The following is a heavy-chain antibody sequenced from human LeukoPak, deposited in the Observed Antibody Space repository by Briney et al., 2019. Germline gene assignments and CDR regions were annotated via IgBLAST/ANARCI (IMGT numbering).Heavy chain of an antibody. Sequence: ASVKVSCKASGYTFTSYDINWVRQATGQGLEWMGWKNPNSGNTGYAQKFQGRVTMTRNTSISTAYTELSSLRSEDTAVYYCARGDWYCSSTSCYSPPANWFDPWGQGTLVTVSS. J-gene: IGHJ5*02. CDR3: ARGDWYCSSTSCYSPPANWFDP. D-gene: IGHD2-2*02. CDR2: KNPNSGNT. CDR1: GYTFTSYD. V-gene: IGHV1-8*01.